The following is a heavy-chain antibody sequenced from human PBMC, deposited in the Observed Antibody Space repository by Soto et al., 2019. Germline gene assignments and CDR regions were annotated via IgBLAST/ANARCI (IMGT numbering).Heavy chain of an antibody. CDR1: GFPFSNYG. CDR3: ARDRDPGQWLTTNYFDY. J-gene: IGHJ4*02. CDR2: IWYHGSNK. D-gene: IGHD6-19*01. Sequence: QVQLVESGGGVVQPGGSLRLSCAASGFPFSNYGMHWVRQAPGKGLEWVAVIWYHGSNKYYADSVKGRFTISRDNSKNTLYLQMNSLRAEDTAVYYCARDRDPGQWLTTNYFDYWGQGTLVTVPS. V-gene: IGHV3-33*01.